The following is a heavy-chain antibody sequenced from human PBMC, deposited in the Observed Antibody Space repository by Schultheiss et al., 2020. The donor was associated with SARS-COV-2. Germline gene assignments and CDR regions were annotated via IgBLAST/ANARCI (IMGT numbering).Heavy chain of an antibody. CDR3: ARGETYYYDSSGYYWAWFDP. Sequence: SVKVSCKASGGTFSSYVISWVRQAPGQGLEWMGGIILLFGKKNYAQKFQGRVAITADESTSTVYMEVSSLRSEDTAVYYCARGETYYYDSSGYYWAWFDPWGQGTLVTVSS. CDR2: IILLFGKK. D-gene: IGHD3-22*01. J-gene: IGHJ5*02. V-gene: IGHV1-69*13. CDR1: GGTFSSYV.